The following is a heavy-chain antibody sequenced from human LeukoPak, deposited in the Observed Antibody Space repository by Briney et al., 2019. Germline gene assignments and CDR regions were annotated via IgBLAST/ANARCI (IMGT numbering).Heavy chain of an antibody. CDR1: GGTFSSYA. D-gene: IGHD6-13*01. J-gene: IGHJ3*02. Sequence: AXVKVSCKASGGTFSSYAISWVRQAPGQGLEWMGGIIPIFGTANYAQKFQGRVTITADPSTSTAYMELSSLRSEDTAVYYCARDLQQLVSNAFDIWGQGTLVTVSS. CDR2: IIPIFGTA. CDR3: ARDLQQLVSNAFDI. V-gene: IGHV1-69*13.